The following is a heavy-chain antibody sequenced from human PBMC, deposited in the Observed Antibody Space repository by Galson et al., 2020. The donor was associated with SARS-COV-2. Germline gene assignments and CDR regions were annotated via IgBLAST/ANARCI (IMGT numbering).Heavy chain of an antibody. V-gene: IGHV3-23*01. CDR2: MCGSGSSNGIST. Sequence: GGSLSLSCAGPGLTLNNYGMTWVRQATGKGLEWVAGMCGSGSSNGISTDYADSVKGRFSISRDDSRGNVYLQMTSLRAEDTAIYFCARVATVTPTYYYYGMDVWGQGTTVTVSS. D-gene: IGHD4-17*01. J-gene: IGHJ6*02. CDR3: ARVATVTPTYYYYGMDV. CDR1: GLTLNNYG.